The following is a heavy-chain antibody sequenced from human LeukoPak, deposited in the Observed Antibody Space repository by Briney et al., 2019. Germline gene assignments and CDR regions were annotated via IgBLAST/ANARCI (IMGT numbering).Heavy chain of an antibody. Sequence: GGSLRLSCAASGFTFDDYAMHWVRQAPGKGLEWVSGISWNSGSIGYADSVKGRFTISRDNAKNSLYLQMNSLRAEDTALHYCAKGPSGPDYWGQGTLVTVSS. V-gene: IGHV3-9*01. CDR1: GFTFDDYA. D-gene: IGHD3-10*01. CDR3: AKGPSGPDY. J-gene: IGHJ4*02. CDR2: ISWNSGSI.